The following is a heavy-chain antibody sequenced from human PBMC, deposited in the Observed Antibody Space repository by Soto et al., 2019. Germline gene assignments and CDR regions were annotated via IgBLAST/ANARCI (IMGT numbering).Heavy chain of an antibody. Sequence: PGGSLRLSCAASGLTSTTYAMHWIRQAPGKGLEWVALISYDGSGQYYADSVRGRFTISRDDSKNTLYLQMNNLRSEDTSVYFCAKDRLAKSGFDYPDHWGQGTLVTVSS. CDR2: ISYDGSGQ. J-gene: IGHJ4*02. CDR1: GLTSTTYA. D-gene: IGHD5-12*01. CDR3: AKDRLAKSGFDYPDH. V-gene: IGHV3-30*18.